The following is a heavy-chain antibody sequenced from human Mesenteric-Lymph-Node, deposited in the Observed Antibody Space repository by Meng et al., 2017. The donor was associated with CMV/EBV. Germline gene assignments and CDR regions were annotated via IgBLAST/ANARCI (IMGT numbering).Heavy chain of an antibody. CDR3: ARDGSCNSADCYYYAMDV. Sequence: SETLSLTCTVSGGSINGYYWSWIRQPAGKGLEWLGYPYSSGSTNSNPSLKSRVTISVDTSKNQFSLKLRSVTAADTAVYYCARDGSCNSADCYYYAMDVWGQGTTVTVSS. J-gene: IGHJ6*02. D-gene: IGHD2-21*01. V-gene: IGHV4-59*01. CDR2: PYSSGST. CDR1: GGSINGYY.